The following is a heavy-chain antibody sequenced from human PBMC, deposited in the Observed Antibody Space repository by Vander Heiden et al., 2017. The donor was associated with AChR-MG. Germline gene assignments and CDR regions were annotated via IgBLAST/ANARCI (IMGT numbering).Heavy chain of an antibody. J-gene: IGHJ4*02. Sequence: QVQLVESGGGVVQPGRSLRLSCAASGFTFSGYAMHWVRQAPGKGLEWVAVISYDGSNKYYADSVKGRFTISRDNSKNTLYLQMNSLRAEDTAVYYCARDLDIAVAGRAFDYWGQGTLVTVSS. CDR3: ARDLDIAVAGRAFDY. CDR1: GFTFSGYA. V-gene: IGHV3-30-3*01. D-gene: IGHD6-19*01. CDR2: ISYDGSNK.